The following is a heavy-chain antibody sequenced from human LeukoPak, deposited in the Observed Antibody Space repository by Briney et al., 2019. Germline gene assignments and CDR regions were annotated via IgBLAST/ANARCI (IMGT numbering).Heavy chain of an antibody. J-gene: IGHJ3*02. CDR2: VDPEDGET. CDR3: ATVVSCPIGNSWYACAFDI. V-gene: IGHV1-69-2*01. CDR1: GYTFTDYY. Sequence: ASVKVSCKVSGYTFTDYYMHWVQQAPGKGLEWMGLVDPEDGETIYAEKFQGRVTITADTSTDTAYMELSSLRSEDTAVYYCATVVSCPIGNSWYACAFDIWGQGTMVTVSS. D-gene: IGHD6-13*01.